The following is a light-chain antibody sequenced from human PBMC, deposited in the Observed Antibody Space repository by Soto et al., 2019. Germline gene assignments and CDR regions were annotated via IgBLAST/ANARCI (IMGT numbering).Light chain of an antibody. J-gene: IGKJ2*01. CDR1: QSVTSSY. CDR2: GAS. Sequence: EIVLTQSRGTLALSPGERATLSCRASQSVTSSYLAWYQQKPGQAPRLLIYGASSRATGIPDRFSGSGSGTDFTLTISRLEPEDFAVYYCQQYGSSPLYPFGQGTKLEIK. V-gene: IGKV3-20*01. CDR3: QQYGSSPLYP.